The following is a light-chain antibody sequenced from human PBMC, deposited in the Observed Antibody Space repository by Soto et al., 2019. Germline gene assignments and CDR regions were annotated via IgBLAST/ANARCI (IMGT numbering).Light chain of an antibody. Sequence: QAVVTQPPSVSAAPGQKVTISCSGGRSNIGSNYVSWYQQLPGTAPKLLIYDNDKRPSGIPDRFSASKSDTSATLGITGLQTGDEADYYCATWDFSLSAGVFGGGTKLTVL. J-gene: IGLJ3*02. CDR1: RSNIGSNY. V-gene: IGLV1-51*01. CDR2: DND. CDR3: ATWDFSLSAGV.